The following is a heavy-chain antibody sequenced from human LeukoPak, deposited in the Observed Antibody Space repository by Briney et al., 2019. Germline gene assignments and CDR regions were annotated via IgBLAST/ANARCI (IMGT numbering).Heavy chain of an antibody. Sequence: PGGSLRFSCAASGFTFSNYGMHWVRQAPGKGLKWVAFIQYDGSNKDYEDSVKGRFTISRDNSRNTLYLQMNSLRSEDTAVYYCAREMVYAIGYWGQGTLVTVSS. V-gene: IGHV3-30*02. CDR2: IQYDGSNK. D-gene: IGHD2-8*01. CDR3: AREMVYAIGY. J-gene: IGHJ4*02. CDR1: GFTFSNYG.